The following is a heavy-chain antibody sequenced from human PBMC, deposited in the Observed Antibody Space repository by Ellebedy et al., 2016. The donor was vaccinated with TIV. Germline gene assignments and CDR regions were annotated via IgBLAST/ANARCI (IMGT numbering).Heavy chain of an antibody. J-gene: IGHJ4*02. CDR3: AKDQGSSYSDY. V-gene: IGHV3-23*01. D-gene: IGHD6-13*01. CDR1: GFTFSSYA. CDR2: ISGSGGST. Sequence: GESLKISXAASGFTFSSYAMSWVRQAPGKGLEWVSAISGSGGSTYYADSVKGRFTISRDNSKNTLYLQMNSLRAEDTAVYYCAKDQGSSYSDYWGQGTLVTVSS.